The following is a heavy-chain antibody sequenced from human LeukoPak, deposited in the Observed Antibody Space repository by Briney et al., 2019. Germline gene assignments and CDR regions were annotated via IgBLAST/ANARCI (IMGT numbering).Heavy chain of an antibody. D-gene: IGHD3-10*01. CDR3: ARQGGYYGSGSYGDV. Sequence: PSETLSLTCTVSGYSISSGYYWGLIRQPPGKGLECIGTIHHSGNTYYNPSLKSRVIMSVDTSNNHFSLKLISVTAADTAVYFCARQGGYYGSGSYGDVWGQGTTVTVSS. J-gene: IGHJ6*02. CDR1: GYSISSGYY. V-gene: IGHV4-38-2*02. CDR2: IHHSGNT.